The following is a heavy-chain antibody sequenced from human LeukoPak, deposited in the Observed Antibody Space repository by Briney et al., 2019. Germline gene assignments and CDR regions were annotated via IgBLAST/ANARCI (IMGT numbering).Heavy chain of an antibody. Sequence: TGGSLRLSCAASGFTFSSYAMSWVRQAPGKGLEWVSAISGSGGSTYFADSVKGRFTISRDNSKNTLYLQMNSLRAEDTAVYYCARDQRFLEWFLLDVWGQGTTVTVSS. CDR2: ISGSGGST. J-gene: IGHJ6*02. CDR3: ARDQRFLEWFLLDV. V-gene: IGHV3-23*01. CDR1: GFTFSSYA. D-gene: IGHD3-3*01.